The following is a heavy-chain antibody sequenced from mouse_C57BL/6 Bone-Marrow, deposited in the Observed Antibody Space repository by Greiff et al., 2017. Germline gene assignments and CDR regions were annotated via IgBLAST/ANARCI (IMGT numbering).Heavy chain of an antibody. Sequence: VQLQQSGADLVKPGASVKLSCKASGFTFTSYWMHWVRQRPGQGLEWIGLIHPNSGSSTYNEKFNSKGKLTVYKSYSTAYMQSSSLTSKDSAVYYCARWGDYWGQGTSVTVSS. V-gene: IGHV1-64*01. CDR2: IHPNSGSS. J-gene: IGHJ4*01. CDR1: GFTFTSYW. CDR3: ARWGDY.